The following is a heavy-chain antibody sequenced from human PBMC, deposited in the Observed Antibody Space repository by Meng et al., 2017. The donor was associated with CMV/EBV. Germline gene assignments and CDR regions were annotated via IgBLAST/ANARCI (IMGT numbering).Heavy chain of an antibody. CDR3: ARFERTYGMDV. CDR1: GGSISSSSYY. J-gene: IGHJ6*02. V-gene: IGHV4-39*07. Sequence: SETLSLTCTVSGGSISSSSYYWGWIRQPPGKGLEWIGSIYYSGSTYYNPSLKGRVTISVDTSKNQFSLKLSSVTAADTAVYYCARFERTYGMDVWGQGTTVTVSS. CDR2: IYYSGST.